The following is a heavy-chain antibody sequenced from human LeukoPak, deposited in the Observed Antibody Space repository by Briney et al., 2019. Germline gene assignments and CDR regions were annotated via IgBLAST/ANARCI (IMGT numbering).Heavy chain of an antibody. J-gene: IGHJ2*01. CDR2: IYSGGST. CDR1: GFTVSSNY. Sequence: GGSLRLSCAASGFTVSSNYMSWVRQAPGKGLEWVSVIYSGGSTYYADSVKGRFTISRDNAKNSLYLQMNSLRAEDTALYFCAKDVAGSFDWYFDLWGRGTLVTVSS. V-gene: IGHV3-53*01. CDR3: AKDVAGSFDWYFDL. D-gene: IGHD6-19*01.